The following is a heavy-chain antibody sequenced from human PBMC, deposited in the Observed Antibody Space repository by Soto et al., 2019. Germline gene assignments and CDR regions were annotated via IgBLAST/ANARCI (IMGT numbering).Heavy chain of an antibody. CDR2: VRGYNGDT. J-gene: IGHJ6*02. CDR1: GYSFTTYG. CDR3: AREVSAEIFGVVVYVLDV. D-gene: IGHD3-3*01. V-gene: IGHV1-18*01. Sequence: ASVKVSCKASGYSFTTYGISWVRQARGQGLEWMGWVRGYNGDTDYAQKFQGRVTMTTDTSTSTAYMELRSLRSDDTAVYYCAREVSAEIFGVVVYVLDVWGQGTTVTVS.